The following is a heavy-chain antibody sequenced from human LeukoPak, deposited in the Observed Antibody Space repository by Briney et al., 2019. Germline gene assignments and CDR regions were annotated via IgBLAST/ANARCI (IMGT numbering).Heavy chain of an antibody. Sequence: GGSLRLSCAASGFTFSSYGMHWVRQAPGKGLEWVAVIWYDGSDKYYADSVKGRFTISRDNSKNTLYLQMNSLRAEDTAVYYCARAGGSGSYYWFDPWGQGTLVTVSS. V-gene: IGHV3-33*01. J-gene: IGHJ5*02. CDR1: GFTFSSYG. CDR3: ARAGGSGSYYWFDP. CDR2: IWYDGSDK. D-gene: IGHD3-10*01.